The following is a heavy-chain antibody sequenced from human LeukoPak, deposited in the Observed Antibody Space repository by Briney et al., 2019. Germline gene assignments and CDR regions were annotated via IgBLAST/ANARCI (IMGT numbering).Heavy chain of an antibody. CDR3: ARDKYGDYVIDY. CDR1: GFTFSSYS. J-gene: IGHJ4*02. V-gene: IGHV3-21*01. Sequence: GPLRLSCAASGFTFSSYSMNWVRQAPGKGLEWVSSISSSSSYIYYADSVKGRFTISRDNAKNSLYLQMNSLRAEDTAVYYCARDKYGDYVIDYWGQGNLVTVSS. D-gene: IGHD4-17*01. CDR2: ISSSSSYI.